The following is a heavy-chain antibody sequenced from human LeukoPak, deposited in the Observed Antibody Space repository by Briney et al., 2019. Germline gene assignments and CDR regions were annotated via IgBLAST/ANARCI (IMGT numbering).Heavy chain of an antibody. D-gene: IGHD3-10*01. V-gene: IGHV3-23*01. CDR2: ISGSGGST. J-gene: IGHJ4*02. CDR3: ARAGAYYGSGSYSPLDY. CDR1: GFTFSSYA. Sequence: GGSLRLSCAASGFTFSSYAMSWVRQAPGKGLEWVSAISGSGGSTYYADSVKGRFTISRDNAKNTLYLQMNSLRAEDTAVYYCARAGAYYGSGSYSPLDYWGQGTLVTVSS.